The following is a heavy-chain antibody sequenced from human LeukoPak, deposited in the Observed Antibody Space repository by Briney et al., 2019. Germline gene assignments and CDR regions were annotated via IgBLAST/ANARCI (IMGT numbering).Heavy chain of an antibody. Sequence: GASVKVSCKASGGTFSSYGISWVRQAPGQGLEWMGGIIPIFGTANYAQKFQGRVTITTDEYTSTAYMELSRLRSEDTAVYYCARDRGEYHYYYMDVWGKGTTVSVSS. CDR1: GGTFSSYG. J-gene: IGHJ6*03. V-gene: IGHV1-69*05. D-gene: IGHD3-16*01. CDR2: IIPIFGTA. CDR3: ARDRGEYHYYYMDV.